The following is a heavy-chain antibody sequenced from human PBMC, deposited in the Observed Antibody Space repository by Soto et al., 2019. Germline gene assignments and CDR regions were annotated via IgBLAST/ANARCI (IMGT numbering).Heavy chain of an antibody. V-gene: IGHV3-23*01. CDR1: GFTFSSRA. Sequence: GGSLRPSCAASGFTFSSRAMGWVRQAPGKGLEGVSDIIDSGASTYYADSVKGRFTISRDNSKSTLYLQMNSLRAEDTALYYCAKGRSYYYYYGVDVWGQGTTVTVSS. CDR2: IIDSGAST. CDR3: AKGRSYYYYYGVDV. J-gene: IGHJ6*02.